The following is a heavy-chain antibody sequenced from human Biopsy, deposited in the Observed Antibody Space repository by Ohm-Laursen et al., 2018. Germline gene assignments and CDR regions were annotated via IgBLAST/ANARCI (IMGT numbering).Heavy chain of an antibody. V-gene: IGHV3-23*01. CDR2: ISGNSDII. D-gene: IGHD2-15*01. CDR1: GFTFSSYA. CDR3: VSFLKDLNMAV. J-gene: IGHJ6*02. Sequence: SLRLSCAASGFTFSSYAMTWFRQAPGKGMGRVSTISGNSDIIYDTDPVKGRFTISRDNAKNTLYLQMNSLRAEGTAVYYCVSFLKDLNMAVWGQGTTVTVSS.